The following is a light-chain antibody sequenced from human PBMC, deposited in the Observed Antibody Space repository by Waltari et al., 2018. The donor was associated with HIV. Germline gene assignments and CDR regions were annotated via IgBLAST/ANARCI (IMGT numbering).Light chain of an antibody. CDR3: ATWGDSLSGPVV. Sequence: QSVLTQPPSASGTPGQRVTISCSGTSSNIGNNNVYWYRQLQGLAPRLLIYRNNQRPSGVPDRFSASKSGTSASLAISGLRSEDEADYYCATWGDSLSGPVVFGGGTKLTVL. CDR1: SSNIGNNN. V-gene: IGLV1-47*01. CDR2: RNN. J-gene: IGLJ2*01.